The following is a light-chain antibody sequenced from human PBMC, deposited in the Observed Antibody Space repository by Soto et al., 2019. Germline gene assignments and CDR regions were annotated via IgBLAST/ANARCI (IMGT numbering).Light chain of an antibody. J-gene: IGKJ2*01. CDR3: QQYGSSPMYT. CDR2: GAS. Sequence: EIVLTQSPGTLSLSPGEGATLSCRASQSVRSSYLAWYQKKLGQAPRLLIYGASSRATGIPDRFSGSVSGTDFNLTISRLELEDFAVYYCQQYGSSPMYTFGQGTKLEIK. V-gene: IGKV3-20*01. CDR1: QSVRSSY.